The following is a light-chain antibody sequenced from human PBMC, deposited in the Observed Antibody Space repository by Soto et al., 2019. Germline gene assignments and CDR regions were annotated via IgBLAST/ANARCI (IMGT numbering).Light chain of an antibody. CDR2: EGS. V-gene: IGLV2-23*01. CDR3: PSYAGRSTWV. J-gene: IGLJ3*02. Sequence: QSALTQPASVSGSLGQSITISCSGISGDGGNYNFVSWYQQHPGKAPKLMIYEGSKRPSGVFNRFSGSKSGNTASLTISGLQTEDEADYHCPSYAGRSTWVFGGGTKLTVL. CDR1: SGDGGNYNF.